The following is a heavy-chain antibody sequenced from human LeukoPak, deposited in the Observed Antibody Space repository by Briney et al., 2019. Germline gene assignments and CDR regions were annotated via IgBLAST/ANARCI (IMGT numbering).Heavy chain of an antibody. CDR1: GLTFSSYE. V-gene: IGHV3-48*03. J-gene: IGHJ6*03. Sequence: PGGSLRLSCAASGLTFSSYEMNWVRQAPGKGLEWVSYISSSGSTIYYADSVKGRFTISRDNAKNSLFLQMNSLSAEDTAVYYCGRAGPVTKDHFIDVWGKGTTVTVSS. CDR2: ISSSGSTI. D-gene: IGHD2-2*01. CDR3: GRAGPVTKDHFIDV.